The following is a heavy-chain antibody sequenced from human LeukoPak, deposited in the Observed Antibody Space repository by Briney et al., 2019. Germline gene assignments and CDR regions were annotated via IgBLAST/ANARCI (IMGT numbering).Heavy chain of an antibody. CDR3: ARVGGRDGYNY. D-gene: IGHD5-24*01. J-gene: IGHJ4*02. CDR1: GFTLSSYA. V-gene: IGHV3-30-3*01. Sequence: GGYLRLSCAASGFTLSSYALHPVRQAPGKGLEWVAVISYDGSNKYYADSVKGRFTIPRDNSKNTLYLQMNSLRAEDTAVYYCARVGGRDGYNYWGQGTLVTVSS. CDR2: ISYDGSNK.